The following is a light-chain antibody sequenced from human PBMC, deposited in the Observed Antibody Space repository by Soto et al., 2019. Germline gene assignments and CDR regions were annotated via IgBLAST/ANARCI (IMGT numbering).Light chain of an antibody. CDR3: CSYAGSYTS. CDR1: SSDVGGYNY. J-gene: IGLJ1*01. Sequence: QSVLTQPRSVSGSPGQSVTISCTGTSSDVGGYNYVSWYQQHPGKAPKLMIYDVSKRPSGVPDRFSGSKSGNTASLTISGLQAEDEADSYCCSYAGSYTSFGTGTKVTVL. V-gene: IGLV2-11*01. CDR2: DVS.